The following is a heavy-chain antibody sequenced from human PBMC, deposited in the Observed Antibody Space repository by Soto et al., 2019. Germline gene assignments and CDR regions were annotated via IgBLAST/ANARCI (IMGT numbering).Heavy chain of an antibody. J-gene: IGHJ3*02. CDR3: ARERYGDYGRGTFDI. CDR1: GDSVSNNSTA. D-gene: IGHD4-17*01. V-gene: IGHV6-1*01. Sequence: QTLSLTCAISGDSVSNNSTAWNLIRQSPSRGLEWLGRTYYRSKWYNDYAVSVKSRVIINPDTSKNQFSLQLNSVTPEDTAVYYCARERYGDYGRGTFDIWGQGTMVTVSS. CDR2: TYYRSKWYN.